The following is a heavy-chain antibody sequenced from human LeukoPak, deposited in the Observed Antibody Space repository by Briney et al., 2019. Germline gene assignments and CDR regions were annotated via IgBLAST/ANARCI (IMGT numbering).Heavy chain of an antibody. CDR3: VSVGSSGWYLGSS. CDR1: GGSNTSGSYY. CDR2: IYYSWST. V-gene: IGHV4-39*01. D-gene: IGHD6-19*01. Sequence: PSETLSLTCTVSGGSNTSGSYYWGWIRQPPGKGLEWIRSIYYSWSTCYNPSFKGRDTISVDTSKTQFSLKLSSVTAADTAVYYCVSVGSSGWYLGSSWGQGNRVTVSS. J-gene: IGHJ5*02.